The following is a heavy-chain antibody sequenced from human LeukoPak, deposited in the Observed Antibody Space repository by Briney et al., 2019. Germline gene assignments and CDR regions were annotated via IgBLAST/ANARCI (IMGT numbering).Heavy chain of an antibody. CDR2: ISGSGRST. V-gene: IGHV3-23*01. J-gene: IGHJ3*02. Sequence: GGSLRLSCAASGFTFSNYVMSWVRQAPGKGLEWVSAISGSGRSTYDADSVKGRFTISRDSSKNTLYLQMNSLRAEDTAVYYCAKDIGNRASRAFDIWGQGTMVTVSS. CDR1: GFTFSNYV. CDR3: AKDIGNRASRAFDI. D-gene: IGHD1-1*01.